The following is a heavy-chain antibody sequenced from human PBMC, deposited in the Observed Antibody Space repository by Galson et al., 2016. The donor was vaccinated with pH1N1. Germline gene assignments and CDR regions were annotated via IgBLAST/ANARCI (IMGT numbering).Heavy chain of an antibody. D-gene: IGHD1-26*01. CDR3: ARPPYYSGSFYEY. J-gene: IGHJ4*02. Sequence: SVKVSCKASGDSFSSYSVNWVRQAPGQGLEWMGWINPNTGTTNYAQGFQGRVTMTRDTSISTAYMELSGLRSDDTAVYYCARPPYYSGSFYEYWGQGTLVTVSS. V-gene: IGHV1-2*02. CDR1: GDSFSSYS. CDR2: INPNTGTT.